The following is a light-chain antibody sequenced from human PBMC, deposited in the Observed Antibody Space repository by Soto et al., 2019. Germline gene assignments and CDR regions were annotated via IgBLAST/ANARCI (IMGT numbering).Light chain of an antibody. V-gene: IGLV7-43*01. J-gene: IGLJ3*02. CDR2: TTT. CDR1: TGAVTSDYS. Sequence: QTVVTQEPSLTVSPGGTATLTCASSTGAVTSDYSANWFQQKPGQAPRPLIYTTTNKHSWTPARFSGSLLGGKAALTLSGVEPEDEADYYCLLSHGGAWVFGGGTKLTVL. CDR3: LLSHGGAWV.